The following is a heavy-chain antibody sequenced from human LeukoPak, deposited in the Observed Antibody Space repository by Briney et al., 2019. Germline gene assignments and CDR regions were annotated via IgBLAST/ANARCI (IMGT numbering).Heavy chain of an antibody. V-gene: IGHV3-30*02. CDR3: AKNRWGSVATPDS. CDR1: GFSFSDYD. Sequence: GGSLRLSCAASGFSFSDYDIRWVRLAPGKGLEWVTFIRYDGSNTYAESVKGRFTISRDNSKNTVYLQMNSLAIEDTAIYYCAKNRWGSVATPDSWGQGTVVTVSS. D-gene: IGHD5-12*01. CDR2: IRYDGSNT. J-gene: IGHJ4*02.